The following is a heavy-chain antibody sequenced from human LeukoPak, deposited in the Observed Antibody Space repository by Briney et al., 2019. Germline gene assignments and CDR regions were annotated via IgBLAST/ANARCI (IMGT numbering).Heavy chain of an antibody. CDR2: IYYSGST. J-gene: IGHJ5*02. V-gene: IGHV4-39*01. Sequence: LXLTXXXXGGSISSSSYYWGWIRQPPGKGLEWIGSIYYSGSTYYNPSLKSRVTISVDTSKNQFSLKLSSVTAADTAVYYCARRYCSGGSCYSDNWFDPWGQGTLVTVSS. CDR1: GGSISSSSYY. CDR3: ARRYCSGGSCYSDNWFDP. D-gene: IGHD2-15*01.